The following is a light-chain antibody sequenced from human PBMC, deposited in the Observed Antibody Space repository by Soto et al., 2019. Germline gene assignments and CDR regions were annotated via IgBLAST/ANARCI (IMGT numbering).Light chain of an antibody. Sequence: DVQMTQSPSSLSASVGDRVTIACRASQNVYNYLNWYQQKPGRAPNLLIYSASILQSGVPSRFSGSGSGTDFTLTISSLQAEDFATYYCQQTYISPPTTFGQGTKLEIK. CDR3: QQTYISPPTT. CDR2: SAS. CDR1: QNVYNY. V-gene: IGKV1-39*01. J-gene: IGKJ2*01.